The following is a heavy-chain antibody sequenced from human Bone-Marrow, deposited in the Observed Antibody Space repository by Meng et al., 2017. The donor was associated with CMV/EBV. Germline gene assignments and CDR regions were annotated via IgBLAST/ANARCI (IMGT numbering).Heavy chain of an antibody. CDR2: IIPIFGTA. CDR1: GGTFSSYA. V-gene: IGHV1-69*05. CDR3: ARDFGYCSSTSCYPRNWFDP. J-gene: IGHJ5*02. D-gene: IGHD2-2*01. Sequence: SVKVSCKASGGTFSSYAISWVRQAPGQGLEWMGGIIPIFGTANYAQKFQGRVTITTDESTSTAYMELSSLRSEDTAVYYCARDFGYCSSTSCYPRNWFDPWGQGTLVTVSS.